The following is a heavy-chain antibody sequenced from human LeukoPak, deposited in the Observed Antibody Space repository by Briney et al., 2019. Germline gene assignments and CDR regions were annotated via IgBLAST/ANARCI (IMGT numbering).Heavy chain of an antibody. CDR2: ISYDGSNK. V-gene: IGHV3-30-3*01. J-gene: IGHJ4*02. CDR1: GFTFSSYA. Sequence: GGSLRLSCAASGFTFSSYAMHWVRQAPGKGLEWEAVISYDGSNKYYADSVKGRFTISRDNSKNTLYLQMNSLRAEDTAVYYCARDRYYYDSSGYYYVGYFDYWGQGTLVTVSS. CDR3: ARDRYYYDSSGYYYVGYFDY. D-gene: IGHD3-22*01.